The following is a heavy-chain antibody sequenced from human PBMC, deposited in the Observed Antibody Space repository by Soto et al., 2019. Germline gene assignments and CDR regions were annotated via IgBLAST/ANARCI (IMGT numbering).Heavy chain of an antibody. D-gene: IGHD1-7*01. CDR1: GFTFSSYG. Sequence: QVQLVESGGGVVQPGRSLRLSCAASGFTFSSYGMHWVRQAPGKGLEWVAVIWYDGSDKFYADSVKGRFTISRDNSKNTLYLQMHSLTAEDTAVYYCAKGGGTTLPLDSWGQGTLGTVSS. V-gene: IGHV3-33*06. CDR3: AKGGGTTLPLDS. J-gene: IGHJ4*02. CDR2: IWYDGSDK.